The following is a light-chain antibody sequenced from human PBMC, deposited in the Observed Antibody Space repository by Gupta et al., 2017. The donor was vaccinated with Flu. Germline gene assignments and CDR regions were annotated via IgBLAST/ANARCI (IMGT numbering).Light chain of an antibody. V-gene: IGLV8-61*01. CDR2: NTS. J-gene: IGLJ3*02. Sequence: QAVVTQEPSLSVSPGGTLTLTCGLSSGSVSTGHYTSWYQQRPGQAPRMLVYNTSTRSAAVPERFSGSVLAPTAAITITGAEADDDCFYFSVQYMGNGGWVFGGGTRVTVL. CDR3: VQYMGNGGWV. CDR1: SGSVSTGHY.